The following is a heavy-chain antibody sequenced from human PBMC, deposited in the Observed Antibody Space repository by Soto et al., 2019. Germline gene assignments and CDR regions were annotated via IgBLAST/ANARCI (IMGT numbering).Heavy chain of an antibody. CDR2: IIPIFGAL. CDR1: GGTFDNYA. V-gene: IGHV1-69*06. D-gene: IGHD2-2*02. J-gene: IGHJ6*02. CDR3: ARRAVAPAPIGYFHYHLDV. Sequence: QVQLVQSGAEVKKPGSSVKVSCKTSGGTFDNYAINWVRQAPGQGLEWMGGIIPIFGALNYAQKFQGRVTITAEKSTSTAYMGLGSLTSEDTAVYYCARRAVAPAPIGYFHYHLDVWGQGTTVTVSS.